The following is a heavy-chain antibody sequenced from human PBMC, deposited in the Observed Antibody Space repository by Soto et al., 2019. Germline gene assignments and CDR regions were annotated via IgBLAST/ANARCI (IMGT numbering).Heavy chain of an antibody. CDR3: ARDYCSSTSCYAP. CDR2: ISSSSSYI. Sequence: PGGSLRLSCAASGFSLSSYSMNWVRQAPGKGLEWVSSISSSSSYIYYADSVKGRFTISRDNAKNSVYLQMNSLRAEDTAVYYFARDYCSSTSCYAPWGQGTLVTVSS. D-gene: IGHD2-2*01. V-gene: IGHV3-21*01. CDR1: GFSLSSYS. J-gene: IGHJ5*02.